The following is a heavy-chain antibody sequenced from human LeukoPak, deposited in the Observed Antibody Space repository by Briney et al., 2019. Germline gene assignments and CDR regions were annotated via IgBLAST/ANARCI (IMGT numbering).Heavy chain of an antibody. J-gene: IGHJ5*02. Sequence: SETLSLTCTVSDDSISSYYWSWIRQPPGKGLEWIGYIYYSGSTNYNPSLKSRVTISVDTPKRQFSLKLTSETAADTAVYYCARHSGSYPYNWFDPWGQGTLVTVSS. CDR2: IYYSGST. D-gene: IGHD1-26*01. CDR3: ARHSGSYPYNWFDP. V-gene: IGHV4-59*08. CDR1: DDSISSYY.